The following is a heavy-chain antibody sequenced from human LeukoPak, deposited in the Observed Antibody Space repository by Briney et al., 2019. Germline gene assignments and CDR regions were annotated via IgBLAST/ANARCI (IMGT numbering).Heavy chain of an antibody. CDR3: ARGFIPYCGGDCSTPYYFDY. J-gene: IGHJ4*02. Sequence: ASVTVSCKASGGTFSSYAISRVRQAPGQGLEWMGGIIPIFGTANYAQKFQGRVTITADESTSTAYMELSSLRSEDTAVYYCARGFIPYCGGDCSTPYYFDYWGQGTLVTVSS. V-gene: IGHV1-69*13. CDR2: IIPIFGTA. CDR1: GGTFSSYA. D-gene: IGHD2-21*02.